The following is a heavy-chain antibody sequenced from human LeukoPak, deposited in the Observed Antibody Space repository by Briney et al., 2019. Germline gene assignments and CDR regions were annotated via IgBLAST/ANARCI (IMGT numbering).Heavy chain of an antibody. Sequence: GASVTVSCQASGYTFTNYGISWVRQAPGQGVQGMGWISAYNGDTNYEQKLQGRVTMTTDTSTSTAYMELRSLRSDDTALYYCARDLAPWYYDILTGYYTNWFDPWGQGTLVTVSS. CDR1: GYTFTNYG. V-gene: IGHV1-18*01. J-gene: IGHJ5*02. CDR3: ARDLAPWYYDILTGYYTNWFDP. D-gene: IGHD3-9*01. CDR2: ISAYNGDT.